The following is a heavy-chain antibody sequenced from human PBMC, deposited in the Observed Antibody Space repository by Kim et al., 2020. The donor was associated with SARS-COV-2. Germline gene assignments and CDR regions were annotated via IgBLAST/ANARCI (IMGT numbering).Heavy chain of an antibody. V-gene: IGHV6-1*01. J-gene: IGHJ4*02. CDR2: TYYRSKWYN. D-gene: IGHD2-21*02. Sequence: SQTLSLTCAISGDSVSSNSAAWNWIRQSPSRGLEWLGRTYYRSKWYNDYAVSVKSRITINPDTSKNQFSLQLNSVTPEDTAVYYCAADYLAYCGGDCSSHFDYWGQGTLVTVSS. CDR1: GDSVSSNSAA. CDR3: AADYLAYCGGDCSSHFDY.